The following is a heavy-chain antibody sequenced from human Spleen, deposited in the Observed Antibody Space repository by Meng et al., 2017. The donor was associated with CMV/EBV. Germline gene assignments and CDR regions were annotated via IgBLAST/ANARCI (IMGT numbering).Heavy chain of an antibody. CDR1: GFTFSSYW. V-gene: IGHV3-7*01. J-gene: IGHJ4*02. D-gene: IGHD5-12*01. CDR3: AREESDYDNFDY. Sequence: GESLKISCAASGFTFSSYWMSWVRQAPGKGLEWVANIKQDGSEKYYVDSVKGRFTISRDNAKNTLYLQMNSLRAEDTAVFYCAREESDYDNFDYWGQGALVTVSS. CDR2: IKQDGSEK.